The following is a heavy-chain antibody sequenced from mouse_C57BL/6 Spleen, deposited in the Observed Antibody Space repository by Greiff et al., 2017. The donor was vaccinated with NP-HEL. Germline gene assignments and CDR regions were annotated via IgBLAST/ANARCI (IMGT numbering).Heavy chain of an antibody. V-gene: IGHV1-69*01. CDR2: IDPSASYT. J-gene: IGHJ3*01. CDR3: AREGDLRGWFAD. D-gene: IGHD1-1*01. Sequence: QVQLQQPGAELVMPGSSFPLSFPSSGYTFTSYWMHWVKQRPGQGLEWIGEIDPSASYTLYNQKFKGKSTLTVDKSSSTAYMQRSSLTSEDSAVYYCAREGDLRGWFADWGQGTLVTVSA. CDR1: GYTFTSYW.